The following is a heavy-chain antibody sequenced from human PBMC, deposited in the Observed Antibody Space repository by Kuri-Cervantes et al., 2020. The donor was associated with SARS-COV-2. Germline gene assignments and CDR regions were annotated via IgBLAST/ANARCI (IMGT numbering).Heavy chain of an antibody. Sequence: GESLKIYCAASGFIVSSSYMGWVRQAPGKGLEWVSIIYAGGGTYYAESVKGQFTISRDISKNTVFLQMNRLRPEDTAVYYCARSCTYARCSEYFQHWGQGTLVTVSS. V-gene: IGHV3-66*02. D-gene: IGHD2-8*01. CDR1: GFIVSSSY. CDR2: IYAGGGT. J-gene: IGHJ1*01. CDR3: ARSCTYARCSEYFQH.